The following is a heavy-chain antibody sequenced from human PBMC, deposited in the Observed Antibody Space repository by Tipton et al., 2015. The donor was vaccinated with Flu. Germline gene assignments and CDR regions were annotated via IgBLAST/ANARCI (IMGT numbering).Heavy chain of an antibody. V-gene: IGHV4-59*01. J-gene: IGHJ4*02. CDR2: MYYSGST. Sequence: LRLSCTVSGDSISSYYWSWIRQPPGKGLEWIGYMYYSGSTKYNPSLKSRVTISIDTSKNQFSLKLTSVTAADTAVYYCARDLKWRSAYYHPFGYWGQGTLVTVSS. CDR1: GDSISSYY. CDR3: ARDLKWRSAYYHPFGY. D-gene: IGHD3-3*01.